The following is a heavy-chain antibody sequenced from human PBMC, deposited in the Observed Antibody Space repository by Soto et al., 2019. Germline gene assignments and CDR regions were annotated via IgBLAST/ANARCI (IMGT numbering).Heavy chain of an antibody. J-gene: IGHJ4*02. CDR2: INAGGGNT. CDR3: ASSIVGAPYYFES. D-gene: IGHD1-26*01. CDR1: AYTFTSYA. Sequence: GSVKVSCRPSAYTFTSYAIHWVRRAPGQRREWMGGINAGGGNTSYAQNFQGRVTMTRDTSTSTLYMELSSLRSEDTAVYYCASSIVGAPYYFESWGQGTQVTVPQ. V-gene: IGHV1-3*01.